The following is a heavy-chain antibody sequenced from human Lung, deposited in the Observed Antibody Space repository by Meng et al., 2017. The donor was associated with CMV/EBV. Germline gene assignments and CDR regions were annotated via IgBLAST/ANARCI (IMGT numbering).Heavy chain of an antibody. CDR2: ISNSGAAT. D-gene: IGHD4-17*01. V-gene: IGHV3-23*01. CDR1: RFTFTPSP. J-gene: IGHJ5*02. CDR3: AKDSLTTYNWFDP. Sequence: ATSRFTFTPSPMPSVRQAPGKGLEWLSGISNSGAATYYADAVKGRFTISRDNTKNTLYLQMHSLRVEDSALYYCAKDSLTTYNWFDPWGQGTLVTVSS.